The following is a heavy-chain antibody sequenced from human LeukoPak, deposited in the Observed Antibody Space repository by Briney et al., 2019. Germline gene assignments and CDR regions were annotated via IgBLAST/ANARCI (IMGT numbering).Heavy chain of an antibody. CDR3: AESSYGSSAAVGVPFDY. D-gene: IGHD6-19*01. CDR1: GCLLSTSAVG. CDR2: IYWNDDK. V-gene: IGHV2-5*04. Sequence: ESGPTLVKPTQPQWLTCKFSGCLLSTSAVGVGWIHQPPGKALVRLAVIYWNDDKRYSPPLKRRLTLTKDTSKNHVVLTMTNMDAVEIGDYYCAESSYGSSAAVGVPFDYWGQGTLVTVSS. J-gene: IGHJ4*02.